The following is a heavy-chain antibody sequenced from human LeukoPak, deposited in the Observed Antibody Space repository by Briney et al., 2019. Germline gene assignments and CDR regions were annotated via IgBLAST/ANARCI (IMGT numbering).Heavy chain of an antibody. CDR3: ARDGNFDF. Sequence: ASVKVSCKASGYTFTSYDINWVRQAPGQGLEWMGWINPNSGDTNYAQKFRGRVNMTGDTSINTAYLDLSGLRSDDTAIYYCARDGNFDFWSQGTLVTVSS. CDR2: INPNSGDT. J-gene: IGHJ4*02. CDR1: GYTFTSYD. V-gene: IGHV1-2*02.